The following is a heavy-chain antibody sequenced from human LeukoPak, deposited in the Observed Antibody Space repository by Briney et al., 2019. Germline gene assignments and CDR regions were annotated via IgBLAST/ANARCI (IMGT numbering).Heavy chain of an antibody. J-gene: IGHJ4*02. CDR1: GFTFSSYW. V-gene: IGHV3-23*01. CDR3: ATGTMVRGVITDIDY. CDR2: ISPNGVIT. Sequence: GGSLRLSCAASGFTFSSYWMSWVRQAPGKGLEWVSGISPNGVITYYADSVKGRFTISRDNSKGTVYLQMNSLRPEDTAVYYCATGTMVRGVITDIDYWGQGTLVTVSS. D-gene: IGHD3-10*01.